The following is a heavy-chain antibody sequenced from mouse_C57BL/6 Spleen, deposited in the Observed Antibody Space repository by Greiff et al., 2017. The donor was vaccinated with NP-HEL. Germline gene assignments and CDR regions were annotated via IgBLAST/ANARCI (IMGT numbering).Heavy chain of an antibody. CDR1: GYSFTSYY. Sequence: VQLQESGPELVKPGASVKISCKASGYSFTSYYIHWVKQRPGQGLEWIGWIYPGSGNTKYNEKFKGKATLTADTSSSTAYMQLSSLTSEDSAVYYCARLGYGSSYGGYFDVWGTGTTVTVSS. V-gene: IGHV1-66*01. J-gene: IGHJ1*03. D-gene: IGHD1-1*01. CDR3: ARLGYGSSYGGYFDV. CDR2: IYPGSGNT.